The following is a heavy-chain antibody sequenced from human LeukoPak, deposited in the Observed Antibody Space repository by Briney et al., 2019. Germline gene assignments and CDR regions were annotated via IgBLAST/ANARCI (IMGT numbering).Heavy chain of an antibody. D-gene: IGHD3/OR15-3a*01. CDR1: GGSISSSSYY. CDR3: AIRTMHFGPQVG. Sequence: SETLSLTCTASGGSISSSSYYWGWIRQPPGKGLEWIGSIYYSGSTYYNPSLKSRVTISVDTSKNQFSLKLSSVTAADTAVYYCAIRTMHFGPQVGWGQGTLVTVSS. V-gene: IGHV4-39*01. J-gene: IGHJ4*02. CDR2: IYYSGST.